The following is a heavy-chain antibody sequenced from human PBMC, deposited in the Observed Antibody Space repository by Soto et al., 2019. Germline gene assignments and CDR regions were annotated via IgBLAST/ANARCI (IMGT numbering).Heavy chain of an antibody. V-gene: IGHV4-30-2*01. CDR1: GGSISSGFYS. J-gene: IGHJ5*02. Sequence: SETLSLTCAVSGGSISSGFYSWSWIRQPPGQGLEWIGYIYNSGNTYYNPSLMSRVTISVDRSQNHFSLKLTSVTAADTAVYYCARGSDGVWNWFDPWGQGTQVTVSS. CDR3: ARGSDGVWNWFDP. CDR2: IYNSGNT. D-gene: IGHD2-21*02.